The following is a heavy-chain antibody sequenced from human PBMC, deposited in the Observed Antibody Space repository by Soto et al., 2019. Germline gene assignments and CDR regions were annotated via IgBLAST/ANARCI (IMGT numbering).Heavy chain of an antibody. CDR2: IIPIPGTA. V-gene: IGHV1-69*01. J-gene: IGHJ6*02. CDR1: GGTFGSYA. Sequence: QVQLVQSGAEVKKPGSSVKVSCKASGGTFGSYAISWVRQAPGQGLEWMGGIIPIPGTANYAQKFQGRVTMAADDSTSTAYMELISLRSEDTAVYYCARSQGSSTSLEIYYYYYYGMDVWGQGTTVTVSS. CDR3: ARSQGSSTSLEIYYYYYYGMDV. D-gene: IGHD2-2*01.